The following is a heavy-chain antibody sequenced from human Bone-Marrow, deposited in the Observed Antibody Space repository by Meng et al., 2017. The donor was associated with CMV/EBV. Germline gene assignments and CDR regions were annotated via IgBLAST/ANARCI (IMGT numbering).Heavy chain of an antibody. J-gene: IGHJ4*02. D-gene: IGHD2-2*01. Sequence: SETLSLTCIVSGGSISSSSYYWGWIRQPPGKGLEWIGEINHSGSTNYNPSLKSRVTISVDTSKNQFSLKLSSVTAADTAVYYCARRSVVVPAASFDYWGQGTLVTVSS. V-gene: IGHV4-39*07. CDR3: ARRSVVVPAASFDY. CDR2: INHSGST. CDR1: GGSISSSSYY.